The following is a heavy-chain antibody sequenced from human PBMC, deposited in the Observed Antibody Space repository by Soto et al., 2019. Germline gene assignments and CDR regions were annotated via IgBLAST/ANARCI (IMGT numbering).Heavy chain of an antibody. J-gene: IGHJ5*02. CDR3: ARDQREGNWFDP. CDR1: GGSTTSDNW. CDR2: IHHSGST. Sequence: PSETLSLTCAVSGGSTTSDNWWSWVRQAPEKGLEWIGEIHHSGSTNYNPSLKSRVIISVDKSKNQLSLKLSSVTAADTAVYYCARDQREGNWFDPWGHGTLVTVSS. V-gene: IGHV4-4*02.